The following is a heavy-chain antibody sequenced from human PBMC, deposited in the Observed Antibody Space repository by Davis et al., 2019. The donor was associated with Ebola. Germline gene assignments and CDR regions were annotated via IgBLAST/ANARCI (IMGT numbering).Heavy chain of an antibody. J-gene: IGHJ6*03. Sequence: PGGSLRLSCAASGFTFGTYWMSWVRQAPGKGLEFVANIKEDGSVKNYVDSVKGRFTISRDNSKNTLYLQMNSLRAEDTAVYYCAKDYCTSTSCYNYMDVWGKGTTVIVSS. D-gene: IGHD2-2*02. CDR2: IKEDGSVK. CDR3: AKDYCTSTSCYNYMDV. CDR1: GFTFGTYW. V-gene: IGHV3-7*03.